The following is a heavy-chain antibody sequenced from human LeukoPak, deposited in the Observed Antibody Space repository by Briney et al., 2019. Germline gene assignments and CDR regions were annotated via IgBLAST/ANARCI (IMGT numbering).Heavy chain of an antibody. CDR3: AGTTDGHNFNDY. CDR2: IYSIGST. V-gene: IGHV3-66*02. J-gene: IGHJ4*02. CDR1: GFTFSNNY. D-gene: IGHD5-24*01. Sequence: GGSLRLSCAVSGFTFSNNYIRWVRQAPGKGLEWVSVIYSIGSTYYTDSVKGRFTISRDNSKNTVHLQMNSLRSVDTAVYYCAGTTDGHNFNDYWGQGTLVTVSS.